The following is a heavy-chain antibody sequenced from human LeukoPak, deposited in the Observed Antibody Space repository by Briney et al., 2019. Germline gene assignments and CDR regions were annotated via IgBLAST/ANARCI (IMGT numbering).Heavy chain of an antibody. D-gene: IGHD3-22*01. J-gene: IGHJ4*02. CDR2: ISGSGGDT. Sequence: GGSLRLSCAASGSTFSNFAMSWVRQAPGKGLEWVSAISGSGGDTYYADSVKGRFTISRDNAKSTLYLQMNSLRAEDTALYYCAKDTLLLLYWGQGTLVTVSS. CDR3: AKDTLLLLY. V-gene: IGHV3-23*01. CDR1: GSTFSNFA.